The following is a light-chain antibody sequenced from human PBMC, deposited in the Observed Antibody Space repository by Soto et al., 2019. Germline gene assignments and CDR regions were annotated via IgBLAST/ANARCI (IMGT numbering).Light chain of an antibody. CDR2: AAS. CDR1: QSINKY. V-gene: IGKV1-39*01. Sequence: DLQMTQSPSTLSASVGDRVTIXXRASQSINKYLNWYQQKPGKAPKIXIYAASNLQGGVTSRFSGSGSGTDFTLTISSLQPEDSATYYCQQTYSRVRTFGQGTKVEIK. CDR3: QQTYSRVRT. J-gene: IGKJ1*01.